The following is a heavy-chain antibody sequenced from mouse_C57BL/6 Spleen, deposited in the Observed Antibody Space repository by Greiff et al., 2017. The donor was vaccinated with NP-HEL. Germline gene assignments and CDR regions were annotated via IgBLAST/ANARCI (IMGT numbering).Heavy chain of an antibody. CDR1: GFSLTSYG. CDR2: IWRGGST. J-gene: IGHJ3*01. V-gene: IGHV2-5*01. Sequence: VQLKESGPGLVQPSQSLSITCTVSGFSLTSYGVHWVRQSPGKGLEWLGVIWRGGSTDYNAAFMSRLSLTKDNSKSQVFFKMNSLQADDTAIYSCAKGTGTVAYWGQGTLVTVSA. CDR3: AKGTGTVAY. D-gene: IGHD4-1*01.